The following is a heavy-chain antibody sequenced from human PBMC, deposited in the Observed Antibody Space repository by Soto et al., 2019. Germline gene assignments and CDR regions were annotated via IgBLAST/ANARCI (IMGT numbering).Heavy chain of an antibody. V-gene: IGHV4-4*02. J-gene: IGHJ4*02. CDR3: ARDDYYDSSGGGY. Sequence: QVQLQESGPGLVKPSGTLSLTCAVSGGSISSSNWWSWVRQPPGKGLEWIGEIYHSGSTNYNPSLKSRGTISVDKSKNQFSLKLSSVTAADTAVYYFARDDYYDSSGGGYWGQGTLVTVSS. CDR1: GGSISSSNW. CDR2: IYHSGST. D-gene: IGHD3-22*01.